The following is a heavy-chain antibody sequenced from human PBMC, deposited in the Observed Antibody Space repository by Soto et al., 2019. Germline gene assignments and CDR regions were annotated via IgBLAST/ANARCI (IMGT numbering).Heavy chain of an antibody. CDR2: IYYSGST. CDR1: GGSISSGGYY. CDR3: ARRTTVTTIFDY. J-gene: IGHJ4*02. Sequence: PSETLSLTCTVSGGSISSGGYYWGWIRQHPGKGLEWIGYIYYSGSTYYNPALKRRVTISVDTCKNQFSLKLSSVTAADTAVYYCARRTTVTTIFDYWGQGTLVTVSS. V-gene: IGHV4-31*03. D-gene: IGHD4-17*01.